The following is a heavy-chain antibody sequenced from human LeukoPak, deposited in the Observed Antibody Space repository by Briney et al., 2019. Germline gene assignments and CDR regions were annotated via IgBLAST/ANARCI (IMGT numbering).Heavy chain of an antibody. CDR2: ILFDGSDK. V-gene: IGHV3-30*03. D-gene: IGHD5-18*01. J-gene: IGHJ4*02. CDR1: GFTFSSYS. Sequence: QSGGSLRLSCAASGFTFSSYSMHWVRQAPGKGLEWVAVILFDGSDKYFADSVKGRFTISRDNSENTLNLHMNSLRVEDTAIYYCARARGYSYGFDYWGQGTLVTVSS. CDR3: ARARGYSYGFDY.